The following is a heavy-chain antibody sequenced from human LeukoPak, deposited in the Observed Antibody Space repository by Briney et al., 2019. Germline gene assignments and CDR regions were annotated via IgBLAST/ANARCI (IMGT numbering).Heavy chain of an antibody. V-gene: IGHV3-23*01. CDR1: GFTFSSYA. J-gene: IGHJ4*02. Sequence: GGSLRLSCAAPGFTFSSYAMNWVRQAPGKGLECVSVLSGSGVNTYYADSVKGRFTISRDNSKNTLYLQMNSLRAEDTAIYYCAKEIDDTSGWNDYWGQGTLVTVSS. CDR2: LSGSGVNT. CDR3: AKEIDDTSGWNDY. D-gene: IGHD3-22*01.